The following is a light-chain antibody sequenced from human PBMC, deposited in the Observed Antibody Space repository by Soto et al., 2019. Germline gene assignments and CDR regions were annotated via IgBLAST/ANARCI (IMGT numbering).Light chain of an antibody. CDR1: SSNIGAGYD. J-gene: IGLJ7*01. V-gene: IGLV2-14*01. CDR2: EVS. CDR3: SSYTSSSTLV. Sequence: QSVLTQPPSVSGAPGQRVTISCTGSSSNIGAGYDVHWYQQKSGKAPKLMIYEVSNRPSGVSNRFSGSKSGNTASLTISGLQAEDEAYYYCSSYTSSSTLVFGGGTQLTVL.